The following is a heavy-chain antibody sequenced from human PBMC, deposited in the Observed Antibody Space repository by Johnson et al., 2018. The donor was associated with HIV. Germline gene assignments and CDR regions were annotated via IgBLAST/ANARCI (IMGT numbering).Heavy chain of an antibody. J-gene: IGHJ3*02. CDR3: AKGGRWFGEYHAFDI. CDR2: ISYDGSNN. Sequence: QEQLEESGGGVVQPGRSLRLSCAASGFTFSSYGMHWVRQAPGKGLEWVAVISYDGSNNYYADSVKGRVTISRDNSKNTLYLQMNSLRAEDTAVYYGAKGGRWFGEYHAFDIWGQGTMVTVSS. CDR1: GFTFSSYG. V-gene: IGHV3-30*18. D-gene: IGHD3-10*01.